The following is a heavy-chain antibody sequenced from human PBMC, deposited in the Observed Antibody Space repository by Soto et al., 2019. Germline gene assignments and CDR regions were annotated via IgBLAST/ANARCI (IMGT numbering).Heavy chain of an antibody. CDR1: GGSISSTSYY. J-gene: IGHJ4*02. CDR3: ARHNYGSGSTYFDY. CDR2: IYYSGNI. Sequence: SETLSLTCSVSGGSISSTSYYWGWVRQPPGKGLEWIGSIYYSGNIYYNPSLKSRVTISVDTSKNQFSLKLNSMTAADTAVYYCARHNYGSGSTYFDYWGQGTLVTVSS. V-gene: IGHV4-39*01. D-gene: IGHD3-10*01.